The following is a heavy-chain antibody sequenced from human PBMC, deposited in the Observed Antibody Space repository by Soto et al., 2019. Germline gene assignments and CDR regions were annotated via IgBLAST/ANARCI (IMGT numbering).Heavy chain of an antibody. V-gene: IGHV3-30*18. CDR2: ISYDGSNK. CDR1: GFTFSSYG. CDR3: AKTISIAVAGNSMDY. Sequence: SLRLSCAASGFTFSSYGMHWVRQAPGKGLEWVAVISYDGSNKYYADSVKGRFTISRDNSKNMLYLQMNSLRAEDTAVYYCAKTISIAVAGNSMDYWGQGTLVTVSS. J-gene: IGHJ4*02. D-gene: IGHD6-19*01.